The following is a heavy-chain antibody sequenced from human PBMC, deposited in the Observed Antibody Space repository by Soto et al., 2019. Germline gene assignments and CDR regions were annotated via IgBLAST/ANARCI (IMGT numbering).Heavy chain of an antibody. V-gene: IGHV1-2*04. J-gene: IGHJ6*04. CDR1: GYTFTGYY. Sequence: ASVKVSCKASGYTFTGYYMHWVRQAPGQGLEWMGWINPNSGGTNYAQKFQGWVTMTRDTSISTAYMELSRLRSDDTAVYYCARAGSSWSSYYYYGMDVWGKGTRVTVSS. CDR3: ARAGSSWSSYYYYGMDV. D-gene: IGHD6-13*01. CDR2: INPNSGGT.